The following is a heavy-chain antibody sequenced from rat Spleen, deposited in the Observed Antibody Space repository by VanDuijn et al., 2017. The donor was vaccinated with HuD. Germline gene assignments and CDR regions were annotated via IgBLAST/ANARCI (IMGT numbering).Heavy chain of an antibody. CDR1: GHSITSSYR. CDR2: INSAGTT. Sequence: EVQLQESGPGPVEVSESLSLTCSVTGHSITSSYRWNWIRKFPGNKLEWMGYINSAGTTNYNPSLKSRISITRDTSKNQFFLQVNSVSSEDTAPYYCARSDGVHYYLPFADWGQGTLVTASS. V-gene: IGHV3-3*01. D-gene: IGHD1-1*01. CDR3: ARSDGVHYYLPFAD. J-gene: IGHJ3*01.